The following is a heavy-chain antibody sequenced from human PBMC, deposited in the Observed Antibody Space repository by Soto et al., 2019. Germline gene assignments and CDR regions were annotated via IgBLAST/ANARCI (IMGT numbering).Heavy chain of an antibody. Sequence: SETLSLTCAVYGGSFSGYYWSWIRQPPGKGLEWIGEINHSGSTNYNPSLKSRVTISVDTSKNQFSLKLSSVTAADTAVYYCASPTGQSSIAARGRNYYGMDVWGQGTTVTVS. CDR2: INHSGST. CDR1: GGSFSGYY. CDR3: ASPTGQSSIAARGRNYYGMDV. V-gene: IGHV4-34*01. J-gene: IGHJ6*02. D-gene: IGHD6-6*01.